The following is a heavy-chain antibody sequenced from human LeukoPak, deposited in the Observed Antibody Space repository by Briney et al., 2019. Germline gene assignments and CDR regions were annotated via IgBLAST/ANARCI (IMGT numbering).Heavy chain of an antibody. J-gene: IGHJ6*03. D-gene: IGHD1/OR15-1a*01. V-gene: IGHV3-7*01. CDR1: GFTFSSYW. CDR2: IKQDGSEK. CDR3: ARETTPDFSYYYMDV. Sequence: GGSLRLSCAASGFTFSSYWMSWVRQAPGKGLEWVANIKQDGSEKYYMDSVKGRFTISRDNAKNSLSLQMNSLRAEDTAVYYCARETTPDFSYYYMDVWGEGTTVTVSS.